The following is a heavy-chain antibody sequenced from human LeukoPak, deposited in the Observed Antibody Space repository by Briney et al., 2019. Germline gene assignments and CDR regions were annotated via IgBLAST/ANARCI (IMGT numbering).Heavy chain of an antibody. V-gene: IGHV1-2*04. Sequence: ASVKVSCKASGYTFTGYYMHWVRQAPGQGLEWMGWINPNSGGTNYAQKFQGWVTMTRDTSISTAYMELSSLRSEDTAVYYCARGYSSSPNWFDPWGQGTLVTVSS. CDR1: GYTFTGYY. J-gene: IGHJ5*02. D-gene: IGHD6-6*01. CDR2: INPNSGGT. CDR3: ARGYSSSPNWFDP.